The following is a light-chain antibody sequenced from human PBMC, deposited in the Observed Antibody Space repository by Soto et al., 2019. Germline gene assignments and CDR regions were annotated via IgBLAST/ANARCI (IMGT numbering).Light chain of an antibody. CDR3: QHYDGSPRT. J-gene: IGKJ2*01. Sequence: ETVLTQSPGTVSLSPGARATLSCTTSQIVRSNYLAWYQQKPGQAPRLLIYGVFSRAAGIPDRFSGSGSGTDFTLTISGLEPEDSAVYYCQHYDGSPRTFGRGTKLEI. CDR1: QIVRSNY. CDR2: GVF. V-gene: IGKV3-20*01.